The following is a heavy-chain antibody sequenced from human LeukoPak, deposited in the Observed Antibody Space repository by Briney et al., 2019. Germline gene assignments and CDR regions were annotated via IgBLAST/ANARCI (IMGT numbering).Heavy chain of an antibody. J-gene: IGHJ3*02. CDR3: ARHRGITRIVPDAFDI. CDR2: IYYSGST. V-gene: IGHV4-59*08. CDR1: GGSISSYY. Sequence: SETLSLTSTVSGGSISSYYWSWIRQPPGKGLEWIGYIYYSGSTNYNPSLKSRVTISVDTSKNQFSLKLSSVTAADTAVYYCARHRGITRIVPDAFDIWGQGTMVTVSS. D-gene: IGHD3-22*01.